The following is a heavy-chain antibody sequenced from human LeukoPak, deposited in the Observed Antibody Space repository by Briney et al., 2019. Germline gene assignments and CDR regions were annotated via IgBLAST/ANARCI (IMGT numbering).Heavy chain of an antibody. V-gene: IGHV4-59*01. D-gene: IGHD5-18*01. CDR1: GGSISTYH. CDR2: MQSTGNS. J-gene: IGHJ4*02. Sequence: SSETLSLTCTVSGGSISTYHWNWIRKSPGKGLEWIGYMQSTGNSNYNPSLKSRVTMSVDMSRNQIVLNLSSVTAADTAVYFCARDKQHSYGRYFDHWGQGTLVTVSS. CDR3: ARDKQHSYGRYFDH.